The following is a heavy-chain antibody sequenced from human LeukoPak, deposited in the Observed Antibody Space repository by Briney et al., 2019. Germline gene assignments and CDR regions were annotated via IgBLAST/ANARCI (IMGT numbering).Heavy chain of an antibody. CDR3: AKAGERQENYFDY. CDR2: IRYDGSNK. J-gene: IGHJ4*02. Sequence: GGSLRLSCAASGFTFSSYGMHWVRQAPGKGLEWVAFIRYDGSNKYYADFVKGRFTISRDNSKNTLYLQMNSLRAEDTAVYYCAKAGERQENYFDYWGQGTLVTVSS. CDR1: GFTFSSYG. V-gene: IGHV3-30*02. D-gene: IGHD7-27*01.